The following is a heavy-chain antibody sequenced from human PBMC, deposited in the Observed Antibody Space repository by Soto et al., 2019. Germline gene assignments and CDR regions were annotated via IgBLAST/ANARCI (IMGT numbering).Heavy chain of an antibody. V-gene: IGHV1-18*04. D-gene: IGHD3-10*01. Sequence: QVQLVQSGAEVKKPGASVKVSCKASGYTFTSYGISWVRQAPGQGLEWMGWISAYNGNTNYAQKLQGRVTMTTDTSTSTAYIELRSLRSDDTAVYYCARNRDLRGVINYFDYWGQGTLVTVSS. CDR1: GYTFTSYG. J-gene: IGHJ4*02. CDR3: ARNRDLRGVINYFDY. CDR2: ISAYNGNT.